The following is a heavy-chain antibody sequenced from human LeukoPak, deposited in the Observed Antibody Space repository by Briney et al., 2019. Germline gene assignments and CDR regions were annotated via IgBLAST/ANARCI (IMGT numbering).Heavy chain of an antibody. Sequence: SVKVSCKASGGTFSSYAISWVRQAPGQGLEWMGGIIPIFGTANYAQKFQGRVTITADEPTSTAYMELSSLRSEDTAVFYCAGSLKFITMIPHYWGQGTLVTVSS. CDR3: AGSLKFITMIPHY. CDR2: IIPIFGTA. CDR1: GGTFSSYA. V-gene: IGHV1-69*13. D-gene: IGHD3-22*01. J-gene: IGHJ4*02.